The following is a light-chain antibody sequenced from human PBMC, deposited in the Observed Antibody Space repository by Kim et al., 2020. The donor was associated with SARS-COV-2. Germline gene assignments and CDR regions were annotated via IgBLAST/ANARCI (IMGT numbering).Light chain of an antibody. CDR2: AAS. J-gene: IGKJ5*01. V-gene: IGKV1-8*01. CDR1: QGISSY. Sequence: ASTGDRVTSTCRASQGISSYLAWYQQKPGKAPKLLIYAASTLQSGVPSRFSGSGSGTDFTLTISCLQSEDFATHYCQQYYSYPITFGQGTRLEIK. CDR3: QQYYSYPIT.